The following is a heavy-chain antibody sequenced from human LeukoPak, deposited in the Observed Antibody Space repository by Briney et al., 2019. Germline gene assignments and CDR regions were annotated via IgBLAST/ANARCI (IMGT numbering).Heavy chain of an antibody. J-gene: IGHJ5*02. Sequence: ASVKVSCKASGYTFTGYYMHWVRQAPGQGLEWMGWIIPIFGTANYAQKFQGRVTITADESTSTAYMELSSLRSEDTAVYYCARVVVVAASAYNWFDPWGQGTLVTVSS. CDR2: IIPIFGTA. CDR1: GYTFTGYY. CDR3: ARVVVVAASAYNWFDP. D-gene: IGHD2-15*01. V-gene: IGHV1-69*13.